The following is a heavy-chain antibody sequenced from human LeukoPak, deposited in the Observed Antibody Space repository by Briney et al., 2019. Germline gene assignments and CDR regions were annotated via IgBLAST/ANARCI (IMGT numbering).Heavy chain of an antibody. CDR3: DTAVYYCARAGSGSQNAFDI. D-gene: IGHD3-10*01. Sequence: KPSETLPLTCTVSGGSMSSYYWSWIRQPPGKGLEWIGNIYYSGSTNYNPSLKSRVTISVDTSKNQFSLKLSSVTAADTAVTAADTAVYYCARAGSGSQNAFDIWGQGTMVTVSS. CDR1: GGSMSSYY. J-gene: IGHJ3*02. V-gene: IGHV4-59*12. CDR2: IYYSGST.